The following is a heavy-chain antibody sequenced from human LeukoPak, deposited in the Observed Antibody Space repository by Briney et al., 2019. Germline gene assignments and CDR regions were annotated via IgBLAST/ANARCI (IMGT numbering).Heavy chain of an antibody. Sequence: PGGSLRLSCAASGSTFNRFAMHWVRQAPGKGLEWVAVISYDGSDKYYADSVKGRSTISRDNAKNTLYLQMTSLGAEDTAVYYCVRGGFGHAMDVWGQGTTVTVSS. CDR3: VRGGFGHAMDV. J-gene: IGHJ6*02. V-gene: IGHV3-30*03. CDR1: GSTFNRFA. D-gene: IGHD3-10*01. CDR2: ISYDGSDK.